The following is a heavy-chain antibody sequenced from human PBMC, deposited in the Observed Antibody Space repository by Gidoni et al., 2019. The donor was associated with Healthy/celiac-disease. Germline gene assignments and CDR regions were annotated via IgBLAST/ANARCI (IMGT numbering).Heavy chain of an antibody. Sequence: EVQLLESGGGWVQPGRSLRLSCAASGLPFARDATSWFRQARGKGLEWVSAISGRGGITYYADSVKGRFTISRDNSKNTLYLQMNSLRAEDTAVYDCTKVLGCLSMEYYDFCYYYYGMDVWGQGTTVTVSS. CDR3: TKVLGCLSMEYYDFCYYYYGMDV. CDR2: ISGRGGIT. J-gene: IGHJ6*02. CDR1: GLPFARDA. D-gene: IGHD3-3*01. V-gene: IGHV3-23*01.